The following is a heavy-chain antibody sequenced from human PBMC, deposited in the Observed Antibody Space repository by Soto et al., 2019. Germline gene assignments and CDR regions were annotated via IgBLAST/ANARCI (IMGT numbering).Heavy chain of an antibody. Sequence: GSLRLSCAASGFTFSSYAMSWVRQAPGKGLEWVSAISGSGGSTYYADSVKGRFTISRDNSKNTLYLQMNSLRAEDTAVYYCAKNLYYYDSSGYYSAFDIWGQGTMVTVSS. D-gene: IGHD3-22*01. CDR2: ISGSGGST. J-gene: IGHJ3*02. CDR1: GFTFSSYA. V-gene: IGHV3-23*01. CDR3: AKNLYYYDSSGYYSAFDI.